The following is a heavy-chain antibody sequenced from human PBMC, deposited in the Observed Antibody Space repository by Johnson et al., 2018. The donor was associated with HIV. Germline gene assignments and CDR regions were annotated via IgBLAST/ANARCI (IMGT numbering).Heavy chain of an antibody. CDR3: ARVYARTPGAFDI. CDR1: GFTFSSSW. CDR2: IKCDGSEK. V-gene: IGHV3-52*01. Sequence: MLLVESGGGLVQPGGSLRLSCAASGFTFSSSWMHWVCQAPEKGLEWVADIKCDGSEKYYVDSVKGRFTISRDNSKNSLYLQMNSLRAEDTAVYYCARVYARTPGAFDIWGQGTMVTVSS. J-gene: IGHJ3*02. D-gene: IGHD2-2*01.